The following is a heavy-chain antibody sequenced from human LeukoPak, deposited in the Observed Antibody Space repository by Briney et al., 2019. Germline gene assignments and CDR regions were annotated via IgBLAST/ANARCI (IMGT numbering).Heavy chain of an antibody. Sequence: GESLKISCKGSGYSFTSYGISWVRQAPGQGLEWLGWISVYNGNTHYAQKLQGRVTMTTDTSTSTAYMELRSLRSDDTAVYYCAREDCSGGSCYLGWFDPWGQGTLVTVSS. J-gene: IGHJ5*02. V-gene: IGHV1-18*01. CDR2: ISVYNGNT. CDR1: GYSFTSYG. D-gene: IGHD2-15*01. CDR3: AREDCSGGSCYLGWFDP.